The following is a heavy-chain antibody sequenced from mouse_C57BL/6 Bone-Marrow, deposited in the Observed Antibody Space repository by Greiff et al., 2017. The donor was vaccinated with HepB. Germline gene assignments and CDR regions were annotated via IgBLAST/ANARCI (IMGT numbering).Heavy chain of an antibody. D-gene: IGHD1-1*01. CDR3: TGPHYYGIYYAMYY. CDR1: GFTFSNYW. Sequence: EVKVEESGGGLVQPGGSMKLSCVASGFTFSNYWMNWVRQSPEKGLEWVAQIRLKSDNYATHYAESVKGRFTISRDDSKSSVYLQMNNLRAEDTGIYYCTGPHYYGIYYAMYYWGQGTSVTVSS. V-gene: IGHV6-3*01. CDR2: IRLKSDNYAT. J-gene: IGHJ4*01.